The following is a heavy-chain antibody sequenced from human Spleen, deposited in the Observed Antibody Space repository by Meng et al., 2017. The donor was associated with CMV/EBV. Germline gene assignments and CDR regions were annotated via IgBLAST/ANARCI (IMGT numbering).Heavy chain of an antibody. CDR3: AKVSSPTPQEGYCSSTSCHPSDY. CDR1: GYTFTGYY. V-gene: IGHV1-46*01. D-gene: IGHD2-2*01. CDR2: INPSGGST. Sequence: ASVKVSCKASGYTFTGYYMHWVRQAPGQGLEWMGIINPSGGSTSYAQKFQGRVTMTRDTSTSTVYMELSSLRSEDTAVYYCAKVSSPTPQEGYCSSTSCHPSDYWGQGTLVTVSS. J-gene: IGHJ4*02.